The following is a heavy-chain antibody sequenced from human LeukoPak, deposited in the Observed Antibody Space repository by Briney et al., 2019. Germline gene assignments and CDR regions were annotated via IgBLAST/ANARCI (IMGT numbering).Heavy chain of an antibody. J-gene: IGHJ4*02. Sequence: SETLSLTCAVYGGSFSGYYWSWIRQPPGKGLEWIGEINHSGSTNYNPSLKSRVTMSVDTSKNQFSLKLSSVTAADTAVYYCVRRGYFDYWGQGTLVTVSS. D-gene: IGHD3-16*01. CDR2: INHSGST. CDR3: VRRGYFDY. CDR1: GGSFSGYY. V-gene: IGHV4-34*01.